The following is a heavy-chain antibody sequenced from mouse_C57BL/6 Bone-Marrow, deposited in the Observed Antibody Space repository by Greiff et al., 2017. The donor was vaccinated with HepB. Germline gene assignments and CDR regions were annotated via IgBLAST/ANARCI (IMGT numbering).Heavy chain of an antibody. Sequence: EVQLQQSGAELVRPGASVKLSCTASGFNIKDYYMHWVKQRPEQGLEWIGRIGPEDGDTEYAPKFQGKATMTADTSSNTAYLQLSSLTSEDTAVYYCTTYYYGSSHWYFDVWGTGTTVTVSS. CDR3: TTYYYGSSHWYFDV. D-gene: IGHD1-1*01. J-gene: IGHJ1*03. CDR2: IGPEDGDT. V-gene: IGHV14-1*01. CDR1: GFNIKDYY.